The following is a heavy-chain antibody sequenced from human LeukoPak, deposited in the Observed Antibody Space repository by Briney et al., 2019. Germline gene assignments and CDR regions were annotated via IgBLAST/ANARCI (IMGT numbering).Heavy chain of an antibody. CDR1: GDSISSNY. J-gene: IGHJ1*01. V-gene: IGHV4-59*12. D-gene: IGHD4-17*01. CDR3: ARGHSPVTTKVSYFQH. CDR2: IYNSGST. Sequence: SETLSLTCSVSGDSISSNYWSWIRQPPGKGLEWIGYIYNSGSTKYNPSLKSRVTISVDTSKNLFSLRLTSVTAADTAVYYCARGHSPVTTKVSYFQHWGQGTLVTVSS.